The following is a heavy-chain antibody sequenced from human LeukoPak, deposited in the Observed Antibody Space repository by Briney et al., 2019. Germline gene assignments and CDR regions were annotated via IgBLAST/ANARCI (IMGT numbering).Heavy chain of an antibody. CDR2: ISGSGGST. J-gene: IGHJ4*02. D-gene: IGHD3-16*02. CDR3: AKDGHDYVWGSYRLYFDY. CDR1: GFTFSSYG. Sequence: GGSLRLSCAASGFTFSSYGMSWVRQAPGKGLEWVSAISGSGGSTYYADSVKGRFTISRDNSKNTLYLQMNSLRAEDTAVYYCAKDGHDYVWGSYRLYFDYWGQGTLVTVSS. V-gene: IGHV3-23*01.